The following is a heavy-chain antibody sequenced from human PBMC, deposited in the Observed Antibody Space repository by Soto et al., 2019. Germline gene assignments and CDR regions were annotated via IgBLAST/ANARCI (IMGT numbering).Heavy chain of an antibody. CDR3: ARWPQLEPRFDY. J-gene: IGHJ4*02. D-gene: IGHD1-1*01. V-gene: IGHV4-31*03. Sequence: QVQLQESGPGLVKPSQTLSLTCTVSVGSISSGDYYWSWIRQHPGKGLEWIGYIYYSGSTYYNPSLKGRVTISVATSKTQFSLKLSSVSAAGTAVYYCARWPQLEPRFDYWGQGTLVIVSS. CDR1: VGSISSGDYY. CDR2: IYYSGST.